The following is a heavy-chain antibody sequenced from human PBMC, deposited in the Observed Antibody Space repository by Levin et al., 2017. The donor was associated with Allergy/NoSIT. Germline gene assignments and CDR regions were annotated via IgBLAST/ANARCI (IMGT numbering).Heavy chain of an antibody. J-gene: IGHJ3*02. CDR1: GYTFTGYY. CDR3: ARDLVDTAMEDYSMDAFDI. D-gene: IGHD5-18*01. V-gene: IGHV1-2*04. Sequence: ASVKVSCKASGYTFTGYYMHWVRQAPGQGLEWMGWINPNSGGTNYAQKFQGWVTMTRDTSISTAYMELSRLRSDDTAVYYCARDLVDTAMEDYSMDAFDIWGQGTMVTVSS. CDR2: INPNSGGT.